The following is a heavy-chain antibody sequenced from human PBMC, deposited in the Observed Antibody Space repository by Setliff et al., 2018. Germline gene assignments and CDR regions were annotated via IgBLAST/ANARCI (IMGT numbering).Heavy chain of an antibody. CDR2: ISTDGGNT. D-gene: IGHD6-6*01. Sequence: GGSLRLSCGASGFTFSSHWMTWVRQAPGKGLEYVSSISTDGGNTYYVDSVKGRFTISRDNSKNTVYVQMGSLRPEDTAVYYCARGGRYSSSSLDYWGQGTLVTVSS. CDR3: ARGGRYSSSSLDY. V-gene: IGHV3-64*02. CDR1: GFTFSSHW. J-gene: IGHJ4*02.